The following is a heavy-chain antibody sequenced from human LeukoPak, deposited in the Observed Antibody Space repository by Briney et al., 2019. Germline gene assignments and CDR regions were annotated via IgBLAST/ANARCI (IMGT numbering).Heavy chain of an antibody. CDR3: AKHGSGSLFYFDY. CDR2: ISGTGYNT. CDR1: GFTFRNCA. V-gene: IGHV3-23*01. J-gene: IGHJ4*02. Sequence: TGGSLRLSRAASGFTFRNCAMSWVRQAPGKGLEWVSGISGTGYNTYYADSVKGRFTISRDNSKNTLYLQMNSLGAEDTAVYYCAKHGSGSLFYFDYWGQRTLVTVSS. D-gene: IGHD3-10*01.